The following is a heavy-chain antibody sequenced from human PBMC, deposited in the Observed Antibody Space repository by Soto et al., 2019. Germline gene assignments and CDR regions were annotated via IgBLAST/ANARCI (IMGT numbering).Heavy chain of an antibody. CDR1: GFTFSSYG. CDR2: IWYDGSNK. Sequence: GGSLRLSCAGSGFTFSSYGMHWVRQAPGKGLEWVAVIWYDGSNKYYADSVKGRFTISRDNSKNTLYLQMNSLRAEDTAVYYCARDLESGPAAHKNWFDPWGQGTLVTVSS. D-gene: IGHD2-2*01. J-gene: IGHJ5*02. CDR3: ARDLESGPAAHKNWFDP. V-gene: IGHV3-33*01.